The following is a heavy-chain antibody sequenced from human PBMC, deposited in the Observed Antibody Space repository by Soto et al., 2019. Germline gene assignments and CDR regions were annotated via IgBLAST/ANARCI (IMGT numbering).Heavy chain of an antibody. D-gene: IGHD3-22*01. Sequence: SVKVSCKASGGTFSSYAISWVRQAPGQVLEWMGGIIPIFGTANYAQKFQGRVTITADESTSTAYMELSSLRSEDTAVYYCARYAHYYDSSGYFFEYWGQGTMVTVSS. CDR3: ARYAHYYDSSGYFFEY. V-gene: IGHV1-69*13. CDR1: GGTFSSYA. CDR2: IIPIFGTA. J-gene: IGHJ4*02.